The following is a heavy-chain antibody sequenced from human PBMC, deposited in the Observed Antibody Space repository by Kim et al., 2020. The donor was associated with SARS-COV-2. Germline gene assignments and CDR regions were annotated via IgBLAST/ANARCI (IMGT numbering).Heavy chain of an antibody. D-gene: IGHD4-4*01. Sequence: GGSLRLSCAASGFTFSRFGMSWVRQTSGKGLEWVAAISGSGGIINYADSVKGRLTISRDNSKNTLYLQMNSLRVEDTAVYYCAKESNYRFIYDNWGQGTLVTVSS. CDR2: ISGSGGII. CDR3: AKESNYRFIYDN. CDR1: GFTFSRFG. V-gene: IGHV3-23*01. J-gene: IGHJ4*02.